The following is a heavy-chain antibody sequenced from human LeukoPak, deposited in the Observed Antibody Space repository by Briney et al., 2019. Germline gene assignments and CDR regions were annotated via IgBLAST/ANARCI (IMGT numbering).Heavy chain of an antibody. CDR1: GFTFSTYW. CDR2: IKEDGSEK. V-gene: IGHV3-7*01. J-gene: IGHJ4*02. CDR3: ATWGLLSD. Sequence: GGSLRLSCAASGFTFSTYWMSWVRQAPGKGLEWVANIKEDGSEKYYVDSVKGRFTISRDNAKNSLYLQMSSLRAEDTAVYYCATWGLLSDWGQGTLVTVSS. D-gene: IGHD7-27*01.